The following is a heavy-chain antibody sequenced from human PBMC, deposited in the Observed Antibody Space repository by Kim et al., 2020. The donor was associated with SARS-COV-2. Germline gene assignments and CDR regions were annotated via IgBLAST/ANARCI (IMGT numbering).Heavy chain of an antibody. Sequence: SETLSLTCTVSGGSISSYYWSWIRQPPGKGLEWIGYIYYSGSTNYNPSLKSRVTISVDTSKNQFSLKLSSVTAADTAVYYCASIDSSGYQPDYWGQGTLVTASS. V-gene: IGHV4-59*01. CDR3: ASIDSSGYQPDY. D-gene: IGHD3-22*01. J-gene: IGHJ4*02. CDR1: GGSISSYY. CDR2: IYYSGST.